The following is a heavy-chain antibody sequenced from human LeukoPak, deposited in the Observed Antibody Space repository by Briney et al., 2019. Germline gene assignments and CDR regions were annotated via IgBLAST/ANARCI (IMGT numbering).Heavy chain of an antibody. Sequence: GGSLRLSCVVSGFTFSSYEMNWVRQAPGKGLEWVAVISYDGSNKYYADSVKGRFTISRDNSKNTLYLQMNSLRAEDTAVYYCAKDGSGSLEGLSFDPWGQGTLVTVSS. CDR3: AKDGSGSLEGLSFDP. V-gene: IGHV3-30*18. D-gene: IGHD3-10*01. CDR2: ISYDGSNK. CDR1: GFTFSSYE. J-gene: IGHJ5*02.